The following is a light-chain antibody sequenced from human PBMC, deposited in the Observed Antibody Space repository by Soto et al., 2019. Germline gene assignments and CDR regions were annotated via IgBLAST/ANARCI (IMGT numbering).Light chain of an antibody. CDR3: QQANSFPLS. CDR1: QGISSW. V-gene: IGKV1-12*01. Sequence: DIQMTQSPSSVSASGGDRVSSTCRASQGISSWLAWYQQKPGSAPKLLIYTGSSLQRGVPSRFSATGSGTDFSLTISSLHSEDVATYYCQQANSFPLSFGGGTRVEIK. J-gene: IGKJ4*01. CDR2: TGS.